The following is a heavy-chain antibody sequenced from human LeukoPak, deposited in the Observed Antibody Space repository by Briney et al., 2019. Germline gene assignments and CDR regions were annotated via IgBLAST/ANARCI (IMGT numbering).Heavy chain of an antibody. J-gene: IGHJ4*02. CDR3: ARARGAYYDFWSGYYPDY. V-gene: IGHV1-8*03. Sequence: ASVKVSCKASGYTFTSYDINWVRQATGQGLEWMGWMNPSSGNTGYAQKFQGRVTITRNTSISTAYMELSSLRSEDTAVYYCARARGAYYDFWSGYYPDYWGQGTLVTVSS. D-gene: IGHD3-3*01. CDR2: MNPSSGNT. CDR1: GYTFTSYD.